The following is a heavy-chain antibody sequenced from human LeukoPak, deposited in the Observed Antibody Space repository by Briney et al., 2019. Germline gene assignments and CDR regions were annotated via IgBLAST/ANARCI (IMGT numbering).Heavy chain of an antibody. V-gene: IGHV4-39*07. CDR2: IYHSGST. J-gene: IGHJ4*02. D-gene: IGHD5-18*01. CDR1: GGSISSSSYY. Sequence: PSETLSLTCTVSGGSISSSSYYWGWIRQPPGKGLEWIGSIYHSGSTYYNPSLKSRVTISVDTSKNQFSLKLSSVTAADTAVYYCATHNTAMVRLYFDYWGQGTLVTVSS. CDR3: ATHNTAMVRLYFDY.